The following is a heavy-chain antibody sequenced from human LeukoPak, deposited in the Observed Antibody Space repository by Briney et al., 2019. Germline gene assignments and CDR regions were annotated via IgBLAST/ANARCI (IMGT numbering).Heavy chain of an antibody. J-gene: IGHJ4*02. CDR1: GFTFSSYW. D-gene: IGHD6-19*01. CDR3: AGVSFSSGWYRDY. V-gene: IGHV3-74*01. CDR2: INSDGSST. Sequence: GGSLRLSCAASGFTFSSYWMHWVRQAPGKGLVWVSRINSDGSSTSYADSVKGRFTISRDNAKNTLYLQMNGLRAEDTAVYYCAGVSFSSGWYRDYWGQGTLVTVSS.